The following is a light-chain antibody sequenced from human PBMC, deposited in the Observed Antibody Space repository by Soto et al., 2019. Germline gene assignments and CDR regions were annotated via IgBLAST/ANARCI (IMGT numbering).Light chain of an antibody. CDR3: QQRSNWPVT. V-gene: IGKV3-11*01. CDR2: DAS. Sequence: EIVLTQSPATLSLSPGERATLSCWASQIVSTYLAWYQQKPGQAPRLLIYDASSRATGIPARFSGSGSGTEFTLTISSLEPEDFAVYYCQQRSNWPVTFGQGTRVEIK. J-gene: IGKJ1*01. CDR1: QIVSTY.